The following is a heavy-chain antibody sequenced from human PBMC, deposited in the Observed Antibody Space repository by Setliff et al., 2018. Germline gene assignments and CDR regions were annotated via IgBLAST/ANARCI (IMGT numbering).Heavy chain of an antibody. Sequence: SVKVSCKASGGAFSSYGISWVRQAPGQGLEWMGGTIPVFGTTDYAQKFQGRVTIMTDESTGTAYMELSSLTSEDTAVYYCAREGVHTWSSTDYHYYMDVWGRGTTVTVSS. CDR1: GGAFSSYG. V-gene: IGHV1-69*05. J-gene: IGHJ6*03. CDR3: AREGVHTWSSTDYHYYMDV. D-gene: IGHD2-21*01. CDR2: TIPVFGTT.